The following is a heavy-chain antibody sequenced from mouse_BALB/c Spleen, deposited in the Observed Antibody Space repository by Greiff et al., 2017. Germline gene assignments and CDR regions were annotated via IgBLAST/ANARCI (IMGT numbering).Heavy chain of an antibody. CDR3: ARSNYLYAMDY. Sequence: EVQVVESGGGLVQPGGSLKLSCAASGFTFSSYGMSWVRQTPDKRLELVATINSNGGSTYYPDSVKGRFTISRDNAKNTLYLQMSSLKSEDTAMYYCARSNYLYAMDYWGQGTSVTVAS. J-gene: IGHJ4*01. D-gene: IGHD2-1*01. V-gene: IGHV5-6-3*01. CDR1: GFTFSSYG. CDR2: INSNGGST.